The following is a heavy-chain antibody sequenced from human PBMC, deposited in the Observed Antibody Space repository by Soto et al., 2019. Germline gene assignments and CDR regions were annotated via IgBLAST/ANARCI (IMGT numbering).Heavy chain of an antibody. CDR1: CSSMSGFY. CDR3: AREDDGMDV. V-gene: IGHV4-38-2*02. J-gene: IGHJ6*02. Sequence: PSETLSLTCAVSCSSMSGFYWGWVRQPPGKGLEWIGSILHSGNSYYNPSLKSRVILSVDTSKNQFSLNLTAAIAADTAVYYCAREDDGMDVWGQGTPVTVSS. CDR2: ILHSGNS.